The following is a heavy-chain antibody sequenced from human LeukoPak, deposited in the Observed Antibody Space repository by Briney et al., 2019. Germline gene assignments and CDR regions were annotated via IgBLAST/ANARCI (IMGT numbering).Heavy chain of an antibody. CDR1: GFTFSSYG. J-gene: IGHJ4*02. Sequence: GGSLRLSCAASGFTFSSYGMHWVRRAPGKGLEWVAVIWYDGSNKYYADSVKGRFTISRDNSKNTLYLQMNSLRVEDTALYYCVRSLDYWGQGTLVTVSS. CDR2: IWYDGSNK. V-gene: IGHV3-33*01. CDR3: VRSLDY.